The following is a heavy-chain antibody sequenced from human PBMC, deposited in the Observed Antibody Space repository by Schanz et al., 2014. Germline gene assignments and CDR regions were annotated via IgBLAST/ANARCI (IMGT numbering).Heavy chain of an antibody. V-gene: IGHV3-11*05. CDR2: ISSGSSYA. CDR1: GFTFSDYY. Sequence: QVQLVESGGGLVKPGGSLRLSCAASGFTFSDYYMSWIRQAPGKGLEWVSDISSGSSYANYADSVKGRFTISRDNAKNSLYLQMNSLKTEDTAMYYCARRASCSRIGCPFDSWGQGTLVTVSS. D-gene: IGHD2-2*01. CDR3: ARRASCSRIGCPFDS. J-gene: IGHJ4*02.